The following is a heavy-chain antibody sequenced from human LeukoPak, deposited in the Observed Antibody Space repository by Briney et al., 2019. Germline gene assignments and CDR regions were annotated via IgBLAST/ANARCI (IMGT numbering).Heavy chain of an antibody. V-gene: IGHV3-23*01. CDR1: GFTFSSYV. CDR3: AKSTGSYVPYYFDY. Sequence: GGSLRLSCTASGFTFSSYVMSWVRQAPGEGVEWGSGISDSGGSTYYADSVKGRFTISRDNSKNTLYLQMNSLRAEDTAVYYCAKSTGSYVPYYFDYWGQGTLVTVSS. J-gene: IGHJ4*02. D-gene: IGHD1-26*01. CDR2: ISDSGGST.